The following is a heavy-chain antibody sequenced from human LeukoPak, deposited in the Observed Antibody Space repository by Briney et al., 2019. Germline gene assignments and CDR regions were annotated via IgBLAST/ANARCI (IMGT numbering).Heavy chain of an antibody. CDR1: GFAFSSYA. D-gene: IGHD5-18*01. Sequence: GGSLRLSCAASGFAFSSYAMHWVRQAPGKGLEWVAVISYDGSNKYYADSVKGRFTISRDNSKNTLYLQMNSLRAEDTAVYYCARDPPPPGGYSYGHYYYYYGMDVWGQGTTVTVSS. CDR3: ARDPPPPGGYSYGHYYYYYGMDV. CDR2: ISYDGSNK. J-gene: IGHJ6*02. V-gene: IGHV3-30-3*01.